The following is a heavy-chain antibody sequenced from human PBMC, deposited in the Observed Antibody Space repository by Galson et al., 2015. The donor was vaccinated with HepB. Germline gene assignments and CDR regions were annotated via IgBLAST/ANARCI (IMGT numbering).Heavy chain of an antibody. V-gene: IGHV3-30*18. CDR3: AKDDVVVVAATLEYSGYGPFDY. Sequence: SLRLSCAASGFTFSSYGMHWVRQAPGKGLEWVAVISYDGSNKYYADSVKGRFTISRDNSKNTLYLQMNSLRAEDTAVYYCAKDDVVVVAATLEYSGYGPFDYWGQGTLVTVSS. CDR1: GFTFSSYG. J-gene: IGHJ4*02. D-gene: IGHD2-15*01. CDR2: ISYDGSNK.